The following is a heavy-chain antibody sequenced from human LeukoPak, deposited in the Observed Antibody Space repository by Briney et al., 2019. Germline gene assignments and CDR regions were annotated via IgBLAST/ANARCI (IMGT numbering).Heavy chain of an antibody. J-gene: IGHJ4*02. Sequence: PGGSLRLSCAASGFTFSSYWMSWVRQAPGKGLEWVANIKQDGSEKYYVDSVKGRFTISRDNAKNSLYLQMNSLRAEDTAVYYCAREGQQLVQAFDYWGQGTLVTVSS. CDR2: IKQDGSEK. CDR3: AREGQQLVQAFDY. V-gene: IGHV3-7*01. CDR1: GFTFSSYW. D-gene: IGHD6-13*01.